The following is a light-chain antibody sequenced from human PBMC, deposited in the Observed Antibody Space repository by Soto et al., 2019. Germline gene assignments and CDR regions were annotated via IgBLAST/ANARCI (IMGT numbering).Light chain of an antibody. CDR2: DAS. CDR1: QSLRSS. CDR3: QQLNSYPFT. V-gene: IGKV3-15*01. J-gene: IGKJ3*01. Sequence: ETMMTQSPDTLSVSLGERATLSCRASQSLRSSLAWYQQKPGQAPRLLIYDASTRATGIPARFSGSGSGTDFTLTISGLQSEDFATYYCQQLNSYPFTFGPGTKVDIK.